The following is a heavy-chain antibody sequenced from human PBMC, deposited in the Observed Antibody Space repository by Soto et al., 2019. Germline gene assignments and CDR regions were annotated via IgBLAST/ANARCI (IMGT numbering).Heavy chain of an antibody. CDR1: GFAFSPAW. V-gene: IGHV3-15*01. D-gene: IGHD3-10*01. Sequence: EVQVVESGGGLVKPGGSLRLSCAASGFAFSPAWMTWVRQAPGKGLEWVALIKSKTSGETRAYAAPVKGRFTISRDDSKNRAFLDTDSQKTEHTAVYYCGIEEAARSFGELVYWGRATLVTVSS. J-gene: IGHJ4*01. CDR2: IKSKTSGETR. CDR3: GIEEAARSFGELVY.